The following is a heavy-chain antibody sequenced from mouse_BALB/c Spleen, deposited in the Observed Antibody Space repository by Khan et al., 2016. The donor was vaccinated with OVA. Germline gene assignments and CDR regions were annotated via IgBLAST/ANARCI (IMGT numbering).Heavy chain of an antibody. J-gene: IGHJ3*01. CDR1: GYSITSGYF. CDR3: ARGGSADPAWFAY. D-gene: IGHD6-1*01. V-gene: IGHV3-6*02. Sequence: VQLKQSGPGLVKPSQSLSLTCSVTGYSITSGYFWNWIRQFPGNKLEWMGYIRYDGNSNYNPSLKNRISITRDTSKNQSFLKLNSVTPEDTATXYCARGGSADPAWFAYWGQGTLVTVSA. CDR2: IRYDGNS.